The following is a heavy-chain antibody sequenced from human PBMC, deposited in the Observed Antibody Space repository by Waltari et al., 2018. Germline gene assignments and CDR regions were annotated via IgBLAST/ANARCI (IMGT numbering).Heavy chain of an antibody. V-gene: IGHV4-38-2*02. J-gene: IGHJ3*02. CDR3: ARDYGDYISSDAFDI. CDR2: IHHSGST. D-gene: IGHD4-17*01. CDR1: GSSISSGYY. Sequence: QVQLQEWGPGLVKPSETLSLTCTVSGSSISSGYYWGWIRQPPGKGLEWIAGIHHSGSTYYNLSLKSRVTVSVDTSKKEFSLKLSSVTAADTAVYYCARDYGDYISSDAFDIWGQGTMVTVSS.